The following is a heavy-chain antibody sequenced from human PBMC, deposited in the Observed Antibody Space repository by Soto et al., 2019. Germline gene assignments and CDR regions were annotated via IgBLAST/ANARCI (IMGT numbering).Heavy chain of an antibody. J-gene: IGHJ5*02. Sequence: SDSLSITCSVSGGSINSSSYFGGLVRQPPGKGLEWIGSIYYSGSTYYNPSLRSRVTISVDTSKNQFSLKLSSVTAADTAVFYCARHYSSGSRNWFDPWGQGTLVTVYS. D-gene: IGHD6-19*01. CDR3: ARHYSSGSRNWFDP. V-gene: IGHV4-39*01. CDR2: IYYSGST. CDR1: GGSINSSSYF.